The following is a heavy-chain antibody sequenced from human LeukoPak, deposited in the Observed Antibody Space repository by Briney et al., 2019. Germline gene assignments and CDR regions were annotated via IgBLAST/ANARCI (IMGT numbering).Heavy chain of an antibody. D-gene: IGHD3-22*01. CDR1: GFTFSSYS. J-gene: IGHJ4*02. CDR3: ATDYYDSSGYYY. CDR2: ISSGSSYI. V-gene: IGHV3-21*01. Sequence: GGSLRLSCGASGFTFSSYSMNWVRQAPGKGLEWVSSISSGSSYIYYADSVKGRFTISRGNAKNSLYLQMNSLRAEDTAVYYCATDYYDSSGYYYWGQGTLVTVSS.